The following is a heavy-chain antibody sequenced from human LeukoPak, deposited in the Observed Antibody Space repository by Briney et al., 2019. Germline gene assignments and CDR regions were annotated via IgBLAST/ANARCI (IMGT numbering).Heavy chain of an antibody. CDR3: AKQGSLSVTGADY. CDR2: LSNDGRSA. V-gene: IGHV3-30*18. CDR1: GFAFNDYG. D-gene: IGHD2-8*02. J-gene: IGHJ4*02. Sequence: PGGSLRLPCAASGFAFNDYGMLWVRQTPGRGLVWLTLLSNDGRSAYYADSVRGRFTISRDNSKNTVYLQIYSLRVEDTGVYYCAKQGSLSVTGADYWGQGTLVTVSS.